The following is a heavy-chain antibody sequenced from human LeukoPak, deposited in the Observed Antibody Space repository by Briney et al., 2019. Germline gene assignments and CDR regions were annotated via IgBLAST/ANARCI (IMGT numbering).Heavy chain of an antibody. CDR3: ARKATTGPTKAAFDI. CDR1: GYSISSSNY. J-gene: IGHJ3*02. CDR2: IYYSGSI. Sequence: SETLSLTCAVSGYSISSSNYWAWIRQPPGKGLEWIGHIYYSGSIYYNPSLKSRATMSVDTSKNQFSLKLSSVTAVDTAVYYCARKATTGPTKAAFDIWGQGTMVTVSS. D-gene: IGHD4-17*01. V-gene: IGHV4-28*05.